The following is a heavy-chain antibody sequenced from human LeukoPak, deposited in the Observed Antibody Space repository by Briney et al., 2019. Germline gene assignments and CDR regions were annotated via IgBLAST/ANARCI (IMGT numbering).Heavy chain of an antibody. CDR1: GYTFTGYY. Sequence: ASVTVSCKASGYTFTGYYMHWVRQAPGQGLEWMGWINPNSGGTNYAQKFQGRVTMTRDTSISTAYMELSRLRSDDTAVYYCARSFRIVGATALDYWGQGTLVTVSS. V-gene: IGHV1-2*02. D-gene: IGHD1-26*01. J-gene: IGHJ4*02. CDR2: INPNSGGT. CDR3: ARSFRIVGATALDY.